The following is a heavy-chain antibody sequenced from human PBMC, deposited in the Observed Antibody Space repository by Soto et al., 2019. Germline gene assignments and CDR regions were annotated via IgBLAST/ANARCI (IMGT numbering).Heavy chain of an antibody. Sequence: GASVKVSCKASGVTFSSYTISWVRQAPGQGLEWMGRIIPILGIANYAQKFQGRVTITADKSTSTAYMELSSLRSEDTAVYYCARESDFWSGYPFDYWGQGTLVTVSS. CDR2: IIPILGIA. J-gene: IGHJ4*02. V-gene: IGHV1-69*04. D-gene: IGHD3-3*01. CDR3: ARESDFWSGYPFDY. CDR1: GVTFSSYT.